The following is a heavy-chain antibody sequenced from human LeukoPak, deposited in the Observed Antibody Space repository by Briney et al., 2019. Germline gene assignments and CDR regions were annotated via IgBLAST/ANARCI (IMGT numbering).Heavy chain of an antibody. CDR2: IYYSGST. J-gene: IGHJ4*02. CDR3: AYSVGATRIDY. Sequence: TSETLSLTCTVSGGSISSSSYYWGWIRQPPGKGLEWIGSIYYSGSTYYNPSLKSRVTISVDTSKNQFSLKLSSVTAADTAVYYCAYSVGATRIDYWGQGTLVTVSS. V-gene: IGHV4-39*07. CDR1: GGSISSSSYY. D-gene: IGHD1-26*01.